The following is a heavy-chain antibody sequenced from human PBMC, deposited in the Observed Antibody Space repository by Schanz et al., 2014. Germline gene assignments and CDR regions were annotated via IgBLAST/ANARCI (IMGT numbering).Heavy chain of an antibody. Sequence: VQLVESGGGVVQPGGSLRLSCAASGFTFSGFWMTWVRQAPGKGLEWVSVIGVDGTTTYYADSVKGRFTISRDNSKNTLYLQMNSLRAEDTAMYYCAKDISDTSGKDDYWGQGTLVTVSS. CDR3: AKDISDTSGKDDY. V-gene: IGHV3-23*04. D-gene: IGHD3-22*01. J-gene: IGHJ4*02. CDR2: IGVDGTTT. CDR1: GFTFSGFW.